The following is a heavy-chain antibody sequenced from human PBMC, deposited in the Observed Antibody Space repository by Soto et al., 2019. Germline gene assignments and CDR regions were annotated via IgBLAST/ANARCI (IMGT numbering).Heavy chain of an antibody. CDR1: GGSISSSSYY. D-gene: IGHD2-15*01. CDR3: ARHAPYCSGGSCRYLPYYSMDV. V-gene: IGHV4-39*01. Sequence: SETLSLTCTVSGGSISSSSYYWGWIRQPPGKGLEWIGSIYYSGSTYYNPSLKSRVTISVDTSKNQFSLKLSSVTAADTAVYYCARHAPYCSGGSCRYLPYYSMDVWGKGTTVTVSS. CDR2: IYYSGST. J-gene: IGHJ6*03.